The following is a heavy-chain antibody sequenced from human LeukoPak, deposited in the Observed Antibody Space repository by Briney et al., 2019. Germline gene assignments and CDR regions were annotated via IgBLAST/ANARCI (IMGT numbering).Heavy chain of an antibody. CDR1: GFSLDDYT. CDR3: ARVPTPDIVVVPAAIDAFDI. Sequence: GGSLRLSCAASGFSLDDYTMHWVRQAPGKGLEWVSGIIWNSGTIGYADSVKGRFTISRDSAKNSLYLQMNSLRAEDTAVYYCARVPTPDIVVVPAAIDAFDIWGQGTMVTVSS. J-gene: IGHJ3*02. CDR2: IIWNSGTI. V-gene: IGHV3-9*01. D-gene: IGHD2-2*01.